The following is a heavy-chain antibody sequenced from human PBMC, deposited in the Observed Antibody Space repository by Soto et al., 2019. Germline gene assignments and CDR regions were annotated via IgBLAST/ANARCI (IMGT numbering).Heavy chain of an antibody. V-gene: IGHV1-46*01. CDR2: ISPSGGNT. J-gene: IGHJ4*02. CDR3: TSPASNTPHWFDY. D-gene: IGHD1-1*01. Sequence: QVQLVQSAPEVKKPGASVRVSCKYTFSNYSLHWVRQAPGQGLEWMGIISPSGGNTEFAQKFQGRITMTRDTSTNTVYMDLSSLTSEDTAIYYCTSPASNTPHWFDYWGQGTLVTVSS. CDR1: TFSNYS.